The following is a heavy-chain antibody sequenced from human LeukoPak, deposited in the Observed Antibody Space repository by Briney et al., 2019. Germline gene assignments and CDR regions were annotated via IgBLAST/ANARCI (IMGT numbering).Heavy chain of an antibody. V-gene: IGHV1-69*06. J-gene: IGHJ6*03. CDR2: IIPIFGAA. D-gene: IGHD5-18*01. CDR3: AIQGAASQDYYMDV. CDR1: AGTLTSYA. Sequence: SLTVSYTASAGTLTSYAITWVRQAPGQGLGWMGRIIPIFGAANYPQKFQGRVTITADMVSSTVYMEVNNLTSADTAVYFCAIQGAASQDYYMDVWANGTTVIVSS.